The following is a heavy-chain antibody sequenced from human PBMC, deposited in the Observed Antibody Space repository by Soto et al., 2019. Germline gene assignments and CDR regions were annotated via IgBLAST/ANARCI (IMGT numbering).Heavy chain of an antibody. CDR2: IRAYNDNT. J-gene: IGHJ4*02. CDR1: GYTFPSYG. Sequence: QVQLVQSGAEVKKPGASVKVSCKASGYTFPSYGISWVRQAPGQGLEWMGWIRAYNDNTNYAQKLQGRVTMTTDSSTSTAYMELRSIRSDDTAVYYCAIDLVSCPHDYWGQGTMVTVSS. V-gene: IGHV1-18*01. CDR3: AIDLVSCPHDY.